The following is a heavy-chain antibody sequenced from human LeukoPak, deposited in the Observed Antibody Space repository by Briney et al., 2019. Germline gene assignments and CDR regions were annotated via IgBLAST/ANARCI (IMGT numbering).Heavy chain of an antibody. J-gene: IGHJ6*04. Sequence: ASVKVSCKASGYTFTGYYMHWVRQAPGQGLEWVGWINPNSGGTNYAQKFQGRVTMTRDTSISTAYMELSRLRSDDTAVYYWARTTYSRSSTVVAVWGKGTTVTVSS. CDR3: ARTTYSRSSTVVAV. CDR1: GYTFTGYY. D-gene: IGHD6-6*01. V-gene: IGHV1-2*02. CDR2: INPNSGGT.